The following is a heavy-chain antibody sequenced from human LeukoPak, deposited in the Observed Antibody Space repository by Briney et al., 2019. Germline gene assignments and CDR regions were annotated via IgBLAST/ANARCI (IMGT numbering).Heavy chain of an antibody. CDR2: INAGNGNT. J-gene: IGHJ4*02. CDR3: ARREVFDS. CDR1: GGTFSSYA. Sequence: ASVKVSCKASGGTFSSYAISWVRQAPGQRLEWMGWINAGNGNTKYSQKFQDRVTITRDTSASTAYMELSSLRSEDTAVYYCARREVFDSWGQGTLVTVSA. D-gene: IGHD1-26*01. V-gene: IGHV1-3*01.